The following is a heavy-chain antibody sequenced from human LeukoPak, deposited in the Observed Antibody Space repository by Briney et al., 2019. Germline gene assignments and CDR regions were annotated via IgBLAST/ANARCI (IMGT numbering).Heavy chain of an antibody. J-gene: IGHJ4*02. CDR2: INSDGSST. CDR3: AKGGATVIDY. Sequence: GGSLRLSCAASGFTFSNHWMHWVRQAPGKGLVWVSRINSDGSSTTSADSVKGRFTISRDNAKNTLYLQMNSLRAEDTAAYYCAKGGATVIDYWGQGTLVTVSS. V-gene: IGHV3-74*01. CDR1: GFTFSNHW. D-gene: IGHD4-17*01.